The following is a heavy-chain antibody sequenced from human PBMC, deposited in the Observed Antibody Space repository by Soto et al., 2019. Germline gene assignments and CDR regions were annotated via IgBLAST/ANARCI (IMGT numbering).Heavy chain of an antibody. Sequence: EVQLLESGGCLVQPWGYLSLSCGASGFTFSSYAMSWVRQAPGKGQEWGSAISGSGGSTYYADSVKGRFTISRDNSKNTLYLQMNSLRAEDTAVYYCAKYHPIGAAAEGAFDIWGQGTMVTVS. CDR3: AKYHPIGAAAEGAFDI. CDR1: GFTFSSYA. J-gene: IGHJ3*02. D-gene: IGHD6-13*01. V-gene: IGHV3-23*01. CDR2: ISGSGGST.